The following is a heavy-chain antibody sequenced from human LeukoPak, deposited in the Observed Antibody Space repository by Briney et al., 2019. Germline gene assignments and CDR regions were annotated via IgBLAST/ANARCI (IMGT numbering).Heavy chain of an antibody. CDR1: GFTFSRFW. CDR2: IKQDGSEK. D-gene: IGHD5-12*01. CDR3: ARDGTYTDYDPDFDI. Sequence: GGSLRLSCAASGFTFSRFWMSWVRQAPGKGLEWVADIKQDGSEKYYVDSVKGRFTISRDNAKNSLYLQMNSLRAEDTAVFYCARDGTYTDYDPDFDIWGQGTLVTVSS. J-gene: IGHJ4*02. V-gene: IGHV3-7*04.